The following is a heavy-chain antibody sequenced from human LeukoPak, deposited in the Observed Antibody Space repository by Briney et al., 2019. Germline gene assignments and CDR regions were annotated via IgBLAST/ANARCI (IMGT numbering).Heavy chain of an antibody. J-gene: IGHJ4*02. CDR2: ISGSGGST. Sequence: GGSLRLSCAAPGFTFSNYAMSWVRQAPGMELDWVSGISGSGGSTYYADSVKGRFTISRDNSKNTLYLQMNSLRAEDTAVYYCAKDRSYNSSPHYFDYWGQGTLVTVSS. D-gene: IGHD6-6*01. CDR3: AKDRSYNSSPHYFDY. V-gene: IGHV3-23*01. CDR1: GFTFSNYA.